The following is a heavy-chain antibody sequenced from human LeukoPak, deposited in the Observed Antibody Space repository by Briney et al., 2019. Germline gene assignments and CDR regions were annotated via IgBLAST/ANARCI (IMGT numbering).Heavy chain of an antibody. Sequence: GGSLRLSCAASGLTVSSNSMSWVRQAPGKGLEWVSFIYSGGSTYYADSVKGRCTISRDNSKNTLYLQMNSLRADDTAVYYCARRAGAYSHPYDYWGQGTLVTVSS. CDR2: IYSGGST. CDR3: ARRAGAYSHPYDY. D-gene: IGHD4/OR15-4a*01. J-gene: IGHJ4*02. CDR1: GLTVSSNS. V-gene: IGHV3-53*01.